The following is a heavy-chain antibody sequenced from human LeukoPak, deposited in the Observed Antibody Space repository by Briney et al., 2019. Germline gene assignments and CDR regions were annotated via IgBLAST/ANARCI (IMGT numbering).Heavy chain of an antibody. CDR3: ARSLDYYDSSGSQGQIDY. CDR1: GGTFSSYT. Sequence: GASVKVSCKASGGTFSSYTISWVRQAPGQGLEWMGRIIPILGIANYAQKFQGRVTTTADKSTSTAYMELSSLRSEDTAVYYCARSLDYYDSSGSQGQIDYWGQGTLVTVSS. J-gene: IGHJ4*02. CDR2: IIPILGIA. V-gene: IGHV1-69*02. D-gene: IGHD3-22*01.